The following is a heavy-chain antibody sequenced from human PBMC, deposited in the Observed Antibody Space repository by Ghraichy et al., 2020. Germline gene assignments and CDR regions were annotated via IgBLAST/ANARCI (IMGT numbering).Heavy chain of an antibody. Sequence: ESLNICCTVSGSSLSTAYYWGWIRQPPGKGLEWIGSISHSWSPYYNPFLQSRVTISVDMSKNQFSLQLNSVTAADTAVYYCARRGGSWSALSVSWFDPWGQGTLVTVAS. CDR3: ARRGGSWSALSVSWFDP. CDR1: GSSLSTAYY. V-gene: IGHV4-38-2*02. CDR2: ISHSWSP. J-gene: IGHJ5*02. D-gene: IGHD3-3*01.